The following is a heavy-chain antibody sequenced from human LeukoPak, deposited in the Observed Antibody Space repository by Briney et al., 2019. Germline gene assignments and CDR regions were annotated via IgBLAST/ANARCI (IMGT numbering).Heavy chain of an antibody. D-gene: IGHD3-22*01. CDR1: GYTLTELS. V-gene: IGHV1-24*01. J-gene: IGHJ4*02. CDR2: FDPEDGET. Sequence: ASVKVSCKVSGYTLTELSMHWVRQAPGKGLEWMGGFDPEDGETIYAQKFQGRVIMTEDTSTDTAYMELSSLRSEDTAVYYCATISNLYDSSGLFDYWGQGTLVTVSS. CDR3: ATISNLYDSSGLFDY.